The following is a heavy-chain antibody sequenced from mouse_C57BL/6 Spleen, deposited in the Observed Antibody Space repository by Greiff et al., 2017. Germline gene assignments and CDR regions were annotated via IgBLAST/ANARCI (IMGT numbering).Heavy chain of an antibody. V-gene: IGHV1-42*01. Sequence: VHVKQSGPELVKPGASVKISCKASGYSFTGYYMNWVKQSPEKSLEWIGEINPSTGGTTYNQKFKAKATLTVDKSSSTAYMQLKSLTSEDSAVYYCARSYYGSSYAWFAYWGQGTLVTVSA. J-gene: IGHJ3*01. D-gene: IGHD1-1*01. CDR2: INPSTGGT. CDR3: ARSYYGSSYAWFAY. CDR1: GYSFTGYY.